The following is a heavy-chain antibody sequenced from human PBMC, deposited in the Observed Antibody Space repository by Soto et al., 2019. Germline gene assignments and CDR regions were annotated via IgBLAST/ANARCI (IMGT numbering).Heavy chain of an antibody. CDR2: IDPSDSYT. Sequence: PGESLKISCKGSGYSFTSYWISWVRQMPGKGLEWMGRIDPSDSYTNYSPSFQGHVTISADKSISTAYLQWSSLKASDTAMYYCARGNTMIVVVTPYDAFDIWGQGTMVTVSS. CDR1: GYSFTSYW. CDR3: ARGNTMIVVVTPYDAFDI. V-gene: IGHV5-10-1*01. J-gene: IGHJ3*02. D-gene: IGHD3-22*01.